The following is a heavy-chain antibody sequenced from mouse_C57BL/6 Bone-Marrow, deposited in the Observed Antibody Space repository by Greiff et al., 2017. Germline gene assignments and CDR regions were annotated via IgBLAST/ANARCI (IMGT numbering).Heavy chain of an antibody. CDR2: IYPGDGDT. D-gene: IGHD1-3*01. J-gene: IGHJ4*01. CDR1: GYAFSSYW. CDR3: ARWRKGGYAMDY. V-gene: IGHV1-80*01. Sequence: QVTLKESGAELVKPGASVKISCKASGYAFSSYWVNWVKQRPGKGLEWIGQIYPGDGDTNYNGKFKGKATLTADKSSSTAYMQLSSLTSEDSAVYFCARWRKGGYAMDYWGQGTSVTVSS.